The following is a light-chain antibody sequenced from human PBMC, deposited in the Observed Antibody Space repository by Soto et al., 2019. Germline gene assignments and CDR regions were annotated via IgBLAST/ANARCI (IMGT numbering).Light chain of an antibody. J-gene: IGKJ2*01. V-gene: IGKV4-1*01. Sequence: DIVMTQSPDSLAVSLGERATINCKSSQSVLYTSNNKNYLAWYQQKPGQPPKLLIYWASTRESGVPDRFSGSGSVTDFTHTINSRRAEDVAVYYCQQYYSSPPYTFVQGTKLEMK. CDR1: QSVLYTSNNKNY. CDR2: WAS. CDR3: QQYYSSPPYT.